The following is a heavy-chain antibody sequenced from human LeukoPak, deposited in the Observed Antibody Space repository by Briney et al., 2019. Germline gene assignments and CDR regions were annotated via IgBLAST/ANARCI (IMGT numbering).Heavy chain of an antibody. CDR2: IKQDGSEK. D-gene: IGHD6-19*01. V-gene: IGHV3-7*01. J-gene: IGHJ3*02. Sequence: PGGSLRLSCAASGFTFSSYWMSWVRQAPGKGLEWVANIKQDGSEKYYVDSVKGRFTISRDNAKNSLYLQMNSLRAEDTAVYYCAREVPPGPGQQWLVRLAPDAFDIWGQGTMVTVSS. CDR3: AREVPPGPGQQWLVRLAPDAFDI. CDR1: GFTFSSYW.